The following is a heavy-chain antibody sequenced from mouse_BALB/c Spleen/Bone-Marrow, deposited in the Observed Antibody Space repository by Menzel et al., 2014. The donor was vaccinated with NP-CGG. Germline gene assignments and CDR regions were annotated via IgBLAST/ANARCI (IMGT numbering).Heavy chain of an antibody. CDR3: ESRGEYFDV. J-gene: IGHJ1*01. CDR1: GYSFTGYY. Sequence: EVQLQQSGPELVKPGASVKISCKAFGYSFTGYYMHWVKQSHGNSLDWIGYIYPYNGVSSYNQKFKGKATLTVDKSSSTAYMELRSLTSDDSAVYYCESRGEYFDVWGAGTTVTVSS. CDR2: IYPYNGVS. V-gene: IGHV1-31*01.